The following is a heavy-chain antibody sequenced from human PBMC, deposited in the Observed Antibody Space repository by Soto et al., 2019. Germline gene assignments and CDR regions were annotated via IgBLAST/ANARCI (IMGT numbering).Heavy chain of an antibody. V-gene: IGHV3-30-3*01. CDR3: AREPLIAAAFTYYSTSGMYV. CDR2: ISYDGSNK. Sequence: GGSLRLSCAASGFTFSSYAMHWVRQAPGKGLEWVAVISYDGSNKYYADSVKGRFTISRDNSKNTLYLQMNSLRAEDTAVYYCAREPLIAAAFTYYSTSGMYVWALRTTVPISS. J-gene: IGHJ6*02. CDR1: GFTFSSYA. D-gene: IGHD6-13*01.